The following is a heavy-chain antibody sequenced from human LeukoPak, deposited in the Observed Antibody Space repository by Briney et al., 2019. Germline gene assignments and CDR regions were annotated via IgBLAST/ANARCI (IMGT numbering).Heavy chain of an antibody. J-gene: IGHJ4*02. Sequence: GGSLRLSCPVSGFTVSSNYMSWVRQAPGKGLEWVSVIYSGGSTYSADSVKGRFTIYRDNSKNTLYLQMNSLRAEDTAVYYCARGGTVVTHDYWGQGTLVTVSS. V-gene: IGHV3-53*01. CDR1: GFTVSSNY. CDR3: ARGGTVVTHDY. CDR2: IYSGGST. D-gene: IGHD4-23*01.